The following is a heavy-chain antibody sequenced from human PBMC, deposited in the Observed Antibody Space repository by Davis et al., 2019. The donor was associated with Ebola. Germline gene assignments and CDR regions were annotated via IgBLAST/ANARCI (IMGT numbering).Heavy chain of an antibody. CDR1: GDSVSSGV. CDR3: TRGWLRGGMDV. Sequence: PSETLSLTCAISGDSVSSGVCNWIIQSPSRGRECLGRTYYSSKWYNDYSVSVKSRITINPDTSKNQFSLQLNSVTPEDTALYYCTRGWLRGGMDVWGEGTTVTV. D-gene: IGHD5-18*01. CDR2: TYYSSKWYN. J-gene: IGHJ6*02. V-gene: IGHV6-1*01.